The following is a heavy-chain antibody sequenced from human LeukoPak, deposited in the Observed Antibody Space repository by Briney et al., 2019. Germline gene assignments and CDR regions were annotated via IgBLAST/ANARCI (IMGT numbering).Heavy chain of an antibody. D-gene: IGHD2-2*01. CDR2: IYYSGRT. J-gene: IGHJ3*02. V-gene: IGHV4-30-4*01. CDR3: ARDCSSTSCQRDDAFDI. Sequence: SQTLSLICTVSGGSISTGYWIGGGSRQPPGRGVGWVGYIYYSGRTYYNTSLKSRDTISVDTSKNQFSLKLSSVTAADTAVDYCARDCSSTSCQRDDAFDIWGQGTMVTVSS. CDR1: GGSISTGYWI.